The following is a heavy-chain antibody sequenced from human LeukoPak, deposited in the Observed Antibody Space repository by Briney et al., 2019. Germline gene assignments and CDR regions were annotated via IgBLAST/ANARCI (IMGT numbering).Heavy chain of an antibody. D-gene: IGHD6-6*01. J-gene: IGHJ4*02. CDR2: ISSSSSYI. Sequence: GGSLRLSCAASGFTFSSYSMNWVRQAPGKGLEWVSSISSSSSYIFHSDSVKGRFTISRDNAYNSLYLQMNTLRAEDTAVYYCARDEYSSSSQDYWGQGTLVTVSS. V-gene: IGHV3-21*01. CDR1: GFTFSSYS. CDR3: ARDEYSSSSQDY.